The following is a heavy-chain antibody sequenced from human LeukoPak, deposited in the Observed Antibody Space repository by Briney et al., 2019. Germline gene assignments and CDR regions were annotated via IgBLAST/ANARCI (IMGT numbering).Heavy chain of an antibody. Sequence: SETLSLTCAVYGGSFSGYYWSWIRQPPGKGLEWIGEINHSGSTNYNPSLKSRVTISVDTSKNQFSLKLSSVTAADTAVYYCARGADYDSSGYYLGIDYWGQGTLVTVSS. D-gene: IGHD3-22*01. J-gene: IGHJ4*02. V-gene: IGHV4-34*01. CDR2: INHSGST. CDR1: GGSFSGYY. CDR3: ARGADYDSSGYYLGIDY.